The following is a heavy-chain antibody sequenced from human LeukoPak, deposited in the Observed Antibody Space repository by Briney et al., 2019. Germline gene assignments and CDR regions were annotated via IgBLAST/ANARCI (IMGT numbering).Heavy chain of an antibody. CDR2: ISSSGSTI. Sequence: PGGSLRLSCAASGFTFSNSWMNWVRQAPGKGLEWVSYISSSGSTIYYADSVKGRFTISRDNAKNSLYLQMNSLRAEDTAVYYCASSIFFSVGAFDIWGQGTMVTVSS. J-gene: IGHJ3*02. D-gene: IGHD3-3*02. CDR1: GFTFSNSW. CDR3: ASSIFFSVGAFDI. V-gene: IGHV3-48*04.